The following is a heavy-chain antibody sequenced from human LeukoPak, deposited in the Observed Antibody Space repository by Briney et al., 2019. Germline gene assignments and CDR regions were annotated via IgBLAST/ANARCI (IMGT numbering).Heavy chain of an antibody. CDR3: ARIPYDFWSGYYTPYGMDV. D-gene: IGHD3-3*01. CDR2: MNPNSGKT. CDR1: GDTFTSYD. J-gene: IGHJ6*02. Sequence: ASVKVSCKAAGDTFTSYDINWVRQATGQGLEWMGWMNPNSGKTGYAQKFQGRVTMTRNTSISTAYMELSSLRSEDTAVYYCARIPYDFWSGYYTPYGMDVWGQGTTVTVSS. V-gene: IGHV1-8*01.